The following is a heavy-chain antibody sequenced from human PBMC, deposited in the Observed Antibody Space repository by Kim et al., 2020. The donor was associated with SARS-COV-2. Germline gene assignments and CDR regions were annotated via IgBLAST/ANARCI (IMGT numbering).Heavy chain of an antibody. CDR3: AKVEGFGTGYYGLDV. D-gene: IGHD3-10*01. Sequence: GGSLRLSCAASGFIFRNYAMTWVRQAPGKGLEWVALFGGNRGDTYYADSVKGRFTISRDIPKSTLNLQMNSLRGDDTAVYYCAKVEGFGTGYYGLDVWGQGTTVTVSS. CDR1: GFIFRNYA. CDR2: FGGNRGDT. V-gene: IGHV3-23*01. J-gene: IGHJ6*02.